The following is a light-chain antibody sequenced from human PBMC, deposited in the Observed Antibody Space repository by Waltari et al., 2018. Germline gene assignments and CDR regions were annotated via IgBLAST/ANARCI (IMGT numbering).Light chain of an antibody. V-gene: IGKV3-15*01. CDR2: GAS. CDR3: QQYNNWPF. Sequence: EIVMTQSPATLSVSPGESATLSCRASQSVSSNLAWYQQKPGQAPRLLIYGASTRATGIPARFSGSGSGTEFTLTISSMQSEDFAVYYCQQYNNWPFFGPGTKVDIK. J-gene: IGKJ3*01. CDR1: QSVSSN.